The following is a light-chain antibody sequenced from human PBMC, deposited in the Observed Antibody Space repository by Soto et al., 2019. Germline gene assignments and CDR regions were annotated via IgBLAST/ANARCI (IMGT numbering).Light chain of an antibody. V-gene: IGKV1-17*01. CDR1: QGIRDA. CDR2: DAS. J-gene: IGKJ1*01. Sequence: DIQMTQSPSSLSASVGDRVTITCRASQGIRDALGWYQQKPGKAPKRLIYDASSLQSGLPSRFSGRGSGTEFPLTIRRLPPEDSTTYCCRQQTIYPQTFGQGPTVEIK. CDR3: RQQTIYPQT.